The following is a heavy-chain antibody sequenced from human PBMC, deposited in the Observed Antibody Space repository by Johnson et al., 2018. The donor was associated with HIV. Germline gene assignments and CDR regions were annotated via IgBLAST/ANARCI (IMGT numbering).Heavy chain of an antibody. D-gene: IGHD3-16*01. CDR3: AKHLSTLVDAFDI. J-gene: IGHJ3*02. Sequence: VQLVESGGGLVQPGGSLRLSCAGTGFTVSSNYMYWVRQAPGKGLECVSVLFSGDTTYYADSVNGRFTISRDNSKNTLYLQLNSLRAEDTAVFYCAKHLSTLVDAFDIWGQGTMVTVSS. CDR2: LFSGDTT. CDR1: GFTVSSNY. V-gene: IGHV3-66*04.